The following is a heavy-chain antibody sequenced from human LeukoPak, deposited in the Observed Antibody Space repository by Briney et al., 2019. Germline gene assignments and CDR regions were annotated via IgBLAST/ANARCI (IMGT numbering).Heavy chain of an antibody. J-gene: IGHJ4*02. D-gene: IGHD1-26*01. Sequence: SETLSLTCTVSGVSISSYYWSWIRQPPGKGLEWIGYIFYSGNTIYNPYLRGRLTISADTSKNHFSLRLRSVTAADTAVYYCARLAAISGSDYPDDWGQGTLVSVSS. V-gene: IGHV4-59*08. CDR3: ARLAAISGSDYPDD. CDR1: GVSISSYY. CDR2: IFYSGNT.